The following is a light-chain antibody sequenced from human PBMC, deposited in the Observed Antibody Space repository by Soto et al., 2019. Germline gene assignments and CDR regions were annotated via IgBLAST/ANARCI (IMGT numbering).Light chain of an antibody. Sequence: QSALTQPASVYGSPGQSITISCTGTSSDVGGYNYVSWYQQHPGKAPKLMIYDVSNRPSGVSNRFSGSKSGNTASLTISGLQAEDEADYYCSSSTSSSTAFGGGTQLTVL. CDR3: SSSTSSSTA. V-gene: IGLV2-14*01. CDR2: DVS. CDR1: SSDVGGYNY. J-gene: IGLJ7*01.